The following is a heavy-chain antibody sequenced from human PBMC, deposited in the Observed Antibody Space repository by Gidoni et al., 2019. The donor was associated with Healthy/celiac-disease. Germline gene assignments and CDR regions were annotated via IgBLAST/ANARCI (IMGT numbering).Heavy chain of an antibody. J-gene: IGHJ4*02. CDR1: GFTFSSYS. CDR3: ARDHYDSSGFFDY. CDR2: ISSSSSTI. V-gene: IGHV3-48*02. D-gene: IGHD3-22*01. Sequence: EVQLVESGGGLVQPGGSLRLSCAASGFTFSSYSMNWVRQAQGKGLEWVLYISSSSSTIYYADSVKGRFTSSRDKAKNSLYLQMNSLRDEDTAVYYCARDHYDSSGFFDYWGQGTLVTVSS.